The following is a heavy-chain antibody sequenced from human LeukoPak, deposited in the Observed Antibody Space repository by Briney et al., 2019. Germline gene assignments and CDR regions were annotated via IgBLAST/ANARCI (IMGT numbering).Heavy chain of an antibody. CDR2: INPSGGST. CDR3: ARHLIGSGSYYTTGY. V-gene: IGHV1-46*01. CDR1: GGTXXXYA. Sequence: XVSCXXSGGTXXXYAISWVRQAPGKGLEWMGMINPSGGSTSYAQKFQGRVTMTRDTSTSTVYMELSSLRSEDTAVYYCARHLIGSGSYYTTGYWGQGTLVTVSS. D-gene: IGHD3-10*01. J-gene: IGHJ4*02.